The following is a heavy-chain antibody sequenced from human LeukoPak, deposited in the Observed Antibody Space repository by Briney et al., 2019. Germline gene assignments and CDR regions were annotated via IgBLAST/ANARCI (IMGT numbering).Heavy chain of an antibody. D-gene: IGHD1-1*01. CDR3: AGGTEGYYMDV. CDR2: IYHSGST. Sequence: SETLSLTCTVSGYSLSSGYYWGWIRQPPGKGLEWIGSIYHSGSTYYNPSLKSRVTISVDTSKNQFSLKMSSVTAADTAVYYCAGGTEGYYMDVWGKGTTVTVSS. V-gene: IGHV4-38-2*02. CDR1: GYSLSSGYY. J-gene: IGHJ6*03.